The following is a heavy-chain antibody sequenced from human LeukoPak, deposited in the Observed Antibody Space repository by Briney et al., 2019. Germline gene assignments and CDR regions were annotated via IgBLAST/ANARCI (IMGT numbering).Heavy chain of an antibody. V-gene: IGHV4-34*01. CDR1: GGSFSGYY. J-gene: IGHJ4*02. CDR2: INHSGST. D-gene: IGHD4-23*01. CDR3: ARAVVTQYYFDY. Sequence: SETPSLTCAVYGGSFSGYYWSWIRQPPGKGLEWIGEINHSGSTNYNPSLKSRVTISVDTSKNQFSLKLSSVTAADTAVYYCARAVVTQYYFDYWGQGTLVTVSS.